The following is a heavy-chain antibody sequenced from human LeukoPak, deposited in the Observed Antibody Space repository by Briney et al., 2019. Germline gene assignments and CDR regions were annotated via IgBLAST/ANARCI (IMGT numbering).Heavy chain of an antibody. CDR3: AREGDCGGDCYYAFDI. D-gene: IGHD2-21*02. J-gene: IGHJ3*02. CDR1: GYTFTSYY. Sequence: ASVKVSCKASGYTFTSYYMHWVRQAPGQGLEWMGIINPSGGSTSYAQKFQGRVTMTRDTSTSTVHMELSSLRSDDTAVYYCAREGDCGGDCYYAFDIWGQGTMVTVSS. CDR2: INPSGGST. V-gene: IGHV1-46*01.